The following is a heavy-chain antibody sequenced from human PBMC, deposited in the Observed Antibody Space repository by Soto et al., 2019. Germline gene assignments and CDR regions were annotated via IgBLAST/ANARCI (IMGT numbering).Heavy chain of an antibody. Sequence: QLQESGPGLVKPSQTLSLTCTVSGGSISSGDYYWSWIRQPPGKGLEWIGYIYYSGSTYYIPSLKSRVTVSVDTSKDHFSLKLSSVTAADTAVYYCARIQLWFSYTFDIWGQGTMVTVSS. CDR2: IYYSGST. V-gene: IGHV4-30-4*01. CDR3: ARIQLWFSYTFDI. J-gene: IGHJ3*02. D-gene: IGHD5-18*01. CDR1: GGSISSGDYY.